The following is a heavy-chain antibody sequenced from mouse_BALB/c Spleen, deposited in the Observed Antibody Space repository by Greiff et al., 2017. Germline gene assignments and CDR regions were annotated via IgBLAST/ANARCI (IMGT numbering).Heavy chain of an antibody. CDR2: ILPGSGST. V-gene: IGHV1-9*01. D-gene: IGHD2-14*01. CDR3: ARRYRYDLFAY. Sequence: QVQLQQSGAELMKPGASVKISCKATGYTFSSYWIEWVKQRPGHGLEWIGEILPGSGSTNYNEKFKGKATFTADTSSNTAYMQLSSLTSEDSAVYYCARRYRYDLFAYWGQGTLVTVSA. CDR1: GYTFSSYW. J-gene: IGHJ3*01.